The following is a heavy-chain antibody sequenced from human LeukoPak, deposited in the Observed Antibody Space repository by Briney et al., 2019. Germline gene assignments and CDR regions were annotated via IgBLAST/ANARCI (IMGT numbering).Heavy chain of an antibody. Sequence: GGSLRLFCAASGFTFSSYAMSWVRQAPGKGLEWVSAISGSGGSTYYADSVKGRFTISRDNSKNTLYLQMNSLRAEDTAVYYCAKGPRAYGDLLDYWGQGTLVTVSS. CDR1: GFTFSSYA. CDR3: AKGPRAYGDLLDY. CDR2: ISGSGGST. D-gene: IGHD4-17*01. J-gene: IGHJ4*02. V-gene: IGHV3-23*01.